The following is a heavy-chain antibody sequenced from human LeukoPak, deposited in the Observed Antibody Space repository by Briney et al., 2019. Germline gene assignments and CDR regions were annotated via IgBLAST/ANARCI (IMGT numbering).Heavy chain of an antibody. CDR3: ARVYYDFWSGSDYYYYYMDV. V-gene: IGHV4-39*07. J-gene: IGHJ6*03. CDR2: IYYSGST. CDR1: GGSISSSSYY. Sequence: SETLSLTCTVSGGSISSSSYYWGWIRQPPGKGLEWIGSIYYSGSTYYNPSLKSRVTISVDTSKNQFSLKLSSVTAADTAVYYCARVYYDFWSGSDYYYYYMDVWGKGTTVTVSS. D-gene: IGHD3-3*01.